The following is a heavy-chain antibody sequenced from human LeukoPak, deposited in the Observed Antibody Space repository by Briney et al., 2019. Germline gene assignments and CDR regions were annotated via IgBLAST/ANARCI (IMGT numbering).Heavy chain of an antibody. CDR3: ARVCSGGSCYSPHYYYYGMDV. Sequence: SVTVSCKASGGTFSSYAISWVRQAPGQGLEWMGGIIPIFGTANYAQKFQGRVTITADESTSTAYMELSSLRSEDTAVYYCARVCSGGSCYSPHYYYYGMDVWGQGTTVTVSS. CDR2: IIPIFGTA. J-gene: IGHJ6*02. V-gene: IGHV1-69*13. D-gene: IGHD2-15*01. CDR1: GGTFSSYA.